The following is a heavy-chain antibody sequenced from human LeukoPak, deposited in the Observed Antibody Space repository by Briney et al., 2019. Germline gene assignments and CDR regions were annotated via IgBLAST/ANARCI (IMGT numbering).Heavy chain of an antibody. CDR3: TTYPMVYVINY. V-gene: IGHV3-15*01. CDR1: GFTFSNAW. Sequence: PGGSLRLSCGASGFTFSNAWMSWVRQAPGKGLEWDGRIKSKTDGGTTDYAAPMKGRFTISRDDSKNTVFLQMSSLKTEDTAVYFCTTYPMVYVINYWGQGTLVTVSS. CDR2: IKSKTDGGTT. J-gene: IGHJ4*02. D-gene: IGHD2-8*01.